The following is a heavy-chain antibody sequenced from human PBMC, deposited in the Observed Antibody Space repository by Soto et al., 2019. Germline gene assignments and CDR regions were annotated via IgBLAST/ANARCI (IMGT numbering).Heavy chain of an antibody. D-gene: IGHD3-22*01. J-gene: IGHJ4*02. CDR1: GGSISSGGYS. Sequence: SETLSLTCAVSGGSISSGGYSWSWIRQPPGKGLEWIGYTYHSGSTYYNPSLKSRVTISVDRSKNQFSLKLSSVTAADTAVYYCARLGGYYQAFDQWGQGSLVTVSS. CDR3: ARLGGYYQAFDQ. CDR2: TYHSGST. V-gene: IGHV4-30-2*01.